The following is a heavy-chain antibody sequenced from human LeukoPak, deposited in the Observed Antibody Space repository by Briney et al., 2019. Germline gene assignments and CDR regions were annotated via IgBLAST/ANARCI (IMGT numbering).Heavy chain of an antibody. J-gene: IGHJ4*02. D-gene: IGHD3-22*01. CDR3: AREAPYDSSGYYFDY. CDR2: IWYDGSNK. Sequence: GGSLRLSCAASGFTFTSYGMHWVRQAPGKGLEWVAGIWYDGSNKYYADSVKGRFTISRDNSKNTLYLQMNSLRAEDTAVYYCAREAPYDSSGYYFDYWGQGTLVTVSS. V-gene: IGHV3-33*08. CDR1: GFTFTSYG.